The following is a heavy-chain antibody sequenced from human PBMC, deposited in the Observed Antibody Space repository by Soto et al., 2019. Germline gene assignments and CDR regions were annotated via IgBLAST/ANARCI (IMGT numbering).Heavy chain of an antibody. Sequence: EVQLVESGGGLVQPGGSLRLSCAASGFTFSRHWMTWVRQAPGKGLEWVANIKQDGSDKYYVDSVKGRFTISRDNAKNSLFLQMNSLRDEDTGVYYCTRGGAARPDYWGQGALVTVSS. V-gene: IGHV3-7*01. D-gene: IGHD6-6*01. CDR1: GFTFSRHW. CDR3: TRGGAARPDY. CDR2: IKQDGSDK. J-gene: IGHJ4*02.